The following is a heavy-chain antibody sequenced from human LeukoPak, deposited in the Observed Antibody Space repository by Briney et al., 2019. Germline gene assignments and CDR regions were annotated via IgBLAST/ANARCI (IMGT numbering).Heavy chain of an antibody. J-gene: IGHJ4*02. V-gene: IGHV3-23*01. CDR2: ISGSGGST. CDR3: AKDPRRLVTTGDY. D-gene: IGHD4-17*01. CDR1: RFTFSSYA. Sequence: GGSLRLSCAASRFTFSSYAMSWVRQAPGKGLEWVSAISGSGGSTYYADSVKGRFTISRDNSKNTLYLQMNSLRAEDTAVYYCAKDPRRLVTTGDYWGQGTLVTVSS.